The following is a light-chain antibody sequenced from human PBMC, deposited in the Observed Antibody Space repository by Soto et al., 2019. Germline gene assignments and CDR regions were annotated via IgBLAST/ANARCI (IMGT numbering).Light chain of an antibody. CDR2: DVN. Sequence: QSALTQPASVSGSPGQSITNSCTGTSSDIGAYNFVSWYQQHPGKAPKLMLYDVNIRPSGVSNRFSGSKCGNTASLTISGLQAEDEADYYCTSWTTSTTMIFGGGTNLTVL. CDR3: TSWTTSTTMI. V-gene: IGLV2-14*03. CDR1: SSDIGAYNF. J-gene: IGLJ2*01.